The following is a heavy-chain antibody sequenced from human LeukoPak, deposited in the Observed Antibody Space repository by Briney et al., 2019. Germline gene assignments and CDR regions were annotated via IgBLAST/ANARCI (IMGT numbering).Heavy chain of an antibody. CDR3: ARVRCSGGSCLVNY. CDR1: GFTFSDYY. J-gene: IGHJ4*02. Sequence: PGGSLRLSCAASGFTFSDYYMSWICQAPGKGLEWVSYISSSGSTIYYADSVKGRFTISWDNAKNSLYLQMNSLRAEGTAVYYCARVRCSGGSCLVNYWGQGTLVTVSS. CDR2: ISSSGSTI. D-gene: IGHD2-15*01. V-gene: IGHV3-11*04.